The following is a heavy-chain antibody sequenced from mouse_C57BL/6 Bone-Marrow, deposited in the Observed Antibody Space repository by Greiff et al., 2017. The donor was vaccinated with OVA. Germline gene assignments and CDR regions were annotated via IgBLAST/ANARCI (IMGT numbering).Heavy chain of an antibody. CDR1: GFTFTSYW. Sequence: QVHVKQSGAELVKPGASVKMSCKASGFTFTSYWITWGIQRPGQGLEWIGDFYPGSGSTNYNEKFKSKATLTVDTSSSTAYMQLSSLTSEDSAVYYCARRGYYEYFDVWGTGTTVTVSS. V-gene: IGHV1-55*01. CDR3: ARRGYYEYFDV. J-gene: IGHJ1*03. D-gene: IGHD2-4*01. CDR2: FYPGSGST.